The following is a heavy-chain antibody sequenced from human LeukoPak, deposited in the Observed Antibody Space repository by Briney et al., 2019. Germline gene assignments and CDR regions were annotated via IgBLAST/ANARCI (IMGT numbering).Heavy chain of an antibody. CDR2: ISSNGGST. CDR3: ARAWYMDV. D-gene: IGHD6-13*01. V-gene: IGHV3-64*01. CDR1: GFTFSSYA. Sequence: PGGSLRLSCAASGFTFSSYAVHWVRQAPGKGLEYVSAISSNGGSTYYANSVKGRFTISRDNSKNTLYLQMGSLRAEDMAVYYCARAWYMDVWGQGTTVTVSS. J-gene: IGHJ6*02.